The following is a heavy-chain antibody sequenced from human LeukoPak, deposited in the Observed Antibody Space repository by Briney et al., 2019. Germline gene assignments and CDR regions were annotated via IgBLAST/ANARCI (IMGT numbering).Heavy chain of an antibody. Sequence: SETLSLTCAVYGGSFSGYYWSWLRQPPGKGLEWIGEINHSGSTNYNPSLKSRVTISVDTSKNQFSLKLSSVTAADTAVYYCARVGIAAAGTPLYYFDYWGQGTLVTVSS. CDR3: ARVGIAAAGTPLYYFDY. J-gene: IGHJ4*02. V-gene: IGHV4-34*01. CDR2: INHSGST. D-gene: IGHD6-13*01. CDR1: GGSFSGYY.